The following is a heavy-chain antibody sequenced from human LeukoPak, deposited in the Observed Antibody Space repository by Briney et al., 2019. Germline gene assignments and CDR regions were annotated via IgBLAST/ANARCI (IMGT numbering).Heavy chain of an antibody. CDR1: GYSFIGYY. V-gene: IGHV1-2*04. CDR2: INPNSGGT. CDR3: ARGYGGLHYYFYNMDV. J-gene: IGHJ6*03. D-gene: IGHD4-23*01. Sequence: GASVKVSCKASGYSFIGYYIHWVRQAPGQGLEWMGWINPNSGGTNYAQKFQGWVTMTRDTSISTAYMQVSRLRFDDTAIYYCARGYGGLHYYFYNMDVWGRGTTVTVS.